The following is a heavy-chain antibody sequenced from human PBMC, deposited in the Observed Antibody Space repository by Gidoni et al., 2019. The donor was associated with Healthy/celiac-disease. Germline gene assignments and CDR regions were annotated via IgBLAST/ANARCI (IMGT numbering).Heavy chain of an antibody. CDR3: ARGGGSGWYSFGHY. CDR1: GFTVSTNY. Sequence: EVQLVESGGGLIQPGGSLRLSCAASGFTVSTNYMSWVRQAPGKVLEWVSVIYSGGTTYYADSVKGRFTISRDNSKNTLYLQMNSLRAEDTAVYYCARGGGSGWYSFGHYWGQGTLVTVSS. V-gene: IGHV3-53*01. J-gene: IGHJ4*02. D-gene: IGHD6-13*01. CDR2: IYSGGTT.